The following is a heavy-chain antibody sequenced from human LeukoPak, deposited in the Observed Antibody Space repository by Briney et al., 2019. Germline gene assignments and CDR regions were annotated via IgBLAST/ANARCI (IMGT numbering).Heavy chain of an antibody. J-gene: IGHJ6*03. CDR3: AREVLAGGALRYLTAASETGYYYYMDV. CDR1: GYTFTGYY. D-gene: IGHD3-9*01. CDR2: IIPIFGTA. Sequence: GASVKVSCKASGYTFTGYYMHWVRQAPGQGLEWMGGIIPIFGTANYAQKFQGRVTITADKSTSTAYMELSSLRSEDTAVYYCAREVLAGGALRYLTAASETGYYYYMDVWGKGTTVTVSS. V-gene: IGHV1-69*06.